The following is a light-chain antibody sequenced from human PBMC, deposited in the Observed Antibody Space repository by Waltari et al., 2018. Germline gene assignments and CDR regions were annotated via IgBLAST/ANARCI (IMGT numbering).Light chain of an antibody. J-gene: IGKJ1*01. CDR1: QSVSSSN. CDR3: QQYGSLPRT. Sequence: EIVLTQSPGTLSLSPGERATLSCRASQSVSSSNLAWYQQKPGQAPRLLIYHTSTRATGIPDRFSGSGSGTDFTLTIGRLEPEDFAVYYCQQYGSLPRTFGQGTKVEIK. CDR2: HTS. V-gene: IGKV3-20*01.